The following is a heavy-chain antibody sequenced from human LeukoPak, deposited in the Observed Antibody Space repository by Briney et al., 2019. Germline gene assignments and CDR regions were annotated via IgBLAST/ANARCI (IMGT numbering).Heavy chain of an antibody. CDR1: GFTFTSYA. J-gene: IGHJ4*02. V-gene: IGHV3-23*01. CDR3: AKGGTGYCSSTSCLYYFDY. D-gene: IGHD2-2*01. CDR2: ISGSGDST. Sequence: PGGSLGLSCAASGFTFTSYAMSWVRQAPGKGLEWVSTISGSGDSTYYADSVKGRFTISRDNSKNTLHLQMNSLRAEDTAVYYCAKGGTGYCSSTSCLYYFDYWGQGTLVTVSS.